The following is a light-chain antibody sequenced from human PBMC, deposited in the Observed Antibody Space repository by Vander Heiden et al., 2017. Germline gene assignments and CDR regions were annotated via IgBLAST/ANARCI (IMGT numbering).Light chain of an antibody. CDR3: QQSYSTPYT. Sequence: IQMTQSPSSLSASVGDRVTITCRASQSISSYLNWYQQKPGKAPKLLIFAASSLQGGIPSRFSGSGSGTDFTLTISSLQPDDFATYYCQQSYSTPYTFGQGTKVEIK. V-gene: IGKV1-39*01. CDR2: AAS. CDR1: QSISSY. J-gene: IGKJ2*01.